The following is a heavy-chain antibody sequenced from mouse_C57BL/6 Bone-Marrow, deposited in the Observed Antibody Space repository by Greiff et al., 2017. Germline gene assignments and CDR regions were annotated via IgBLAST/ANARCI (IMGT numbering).Heavy chain of an antibody. CDR2: IFPGSGST. D-gene: IGHD1-1*01. V-gene: IGHV1-75*01. Sequence: QVQLQQSGPELVKPGASVKISCKASGYTFTDYYINWVKQRPGQGLEWIGWIFPGSGSTYYNEKFKGKATLTVDKSSSTAYMLLSSLTSEDSAVYFCARPPTLVATPYYFDDWGQGTTLTVSS. J-gene: IGHJ2*01. CDR3: ARPPTLVATPYYFDD. CDR1: GYTFTDYY.